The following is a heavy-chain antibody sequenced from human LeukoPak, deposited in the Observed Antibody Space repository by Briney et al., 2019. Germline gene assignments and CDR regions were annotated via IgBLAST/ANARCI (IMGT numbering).Heavy chain of an antibody. D-gene: IGHD6-13*01. CDR1: GFTVSSNY. CDR3: ARETTYSSSWQAYFDY. CDR2: IYSGGRT. Sequence: GGSLRLSCAVSGFTVSSNYMSWVRQAPGKGLEWVSVIYSGGRTYYSASVKGRFTISRDNSKNTLYLQMNSLRAEDTAVYYCARETTYSSSWQAYFDYWGQGTLVTVSS. J-gene: IGHJ4*02. V-gene: IGHV3-53*01.